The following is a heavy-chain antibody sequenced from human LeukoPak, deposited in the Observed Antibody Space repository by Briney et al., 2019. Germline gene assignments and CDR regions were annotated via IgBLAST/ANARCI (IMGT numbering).Heavy chain of an antibody. CDR1: GFTFSSYS. J-gene: IGHJ4*02. CDR3: AREDQWLRFFDY. CDR2: ISSSSSDI. D-gene: IGHD5-12*01. Sequence: GVSLRFSCAASGFTFSSYSMNRVRQAPGKGLEGGSNISSSSSDIYYADPVKVRFTISRDNAKNSLYLQMNRLRAEDTAVYYCAREDQWLRFFDYWGQGTLVTVSS. V-gene: IGHV3-21*01.